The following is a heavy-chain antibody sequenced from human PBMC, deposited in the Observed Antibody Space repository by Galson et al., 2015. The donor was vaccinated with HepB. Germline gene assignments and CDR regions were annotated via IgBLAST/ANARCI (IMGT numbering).Heavy chain of an antibody. D-gene: IGHD2-2*01. CDR2: MNPNSGNT. J-gene: IGHJ3*02. CDR1: GYTFTSYD. CDR3: AVIDIVVVPAAMGRGSDDAFDI. Sequence: SVKVSCKASGYTFTSYDINWVRQATGQGLEWMGWMNPNSGNTGYAQKFQGRVTMTRNTSISTAYMELSSLRSEDTAVYYCAVIDIVVVPAAMGRGSDDAFDIWGQGTMVTVSS. V-gene: IGHV1-8*01.